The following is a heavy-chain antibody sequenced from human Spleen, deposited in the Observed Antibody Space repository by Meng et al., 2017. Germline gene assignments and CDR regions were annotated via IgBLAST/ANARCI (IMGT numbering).Heavy chain of an antibody. Sequence: SLKISCAASGFTFDDYAMHWVRQAPGKGLEWVTGIAWNGNAIGYADFVKGRFTISRDNAKNSLYLQMNSLRAEDMAFYYCAKGYSSGLHYYFDYWGQGTLVTVSS. J-gene: IGHJ4*02. CDR3: AKGYSSGLHYYFDY. CDR1: GFTFDDYA. CDR2: IAWNGNAI. D-gene: IGHD6-19*01. V-gene: IGHV3-9*03.